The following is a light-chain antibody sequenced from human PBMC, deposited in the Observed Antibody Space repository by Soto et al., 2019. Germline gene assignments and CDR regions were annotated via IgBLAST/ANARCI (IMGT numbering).Light chain of an antibody. CDR1: QSVSSSY. V-gene: IGKV3-20*01. CDR2: GAS. CDR3: QQYDLSLRT. Sequence: EIVLTQSPGTLSLSPGERATLSCRASQSVSSSYLAWYQQKPGQAPRLLIYGASSRATGIPDRFGGSGSGTDFTLTISRLEPEDFAVYYCQQYDLSLRTFGQGSKVEI. J-gene: IGKJ1*01.